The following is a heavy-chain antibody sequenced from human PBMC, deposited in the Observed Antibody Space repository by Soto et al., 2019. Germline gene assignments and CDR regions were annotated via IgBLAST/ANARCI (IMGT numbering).Heavy chain of an antibody. J-gene: IGHJ5*02. CDR2: ISYDGSNK. Sequence: GGSLRLSCAASGFTFGSYGMHWVRQAPGKGLEWVAVISYDGSNKYYADSVKGRFTISRDNSKNTLYLQMNSLRAEDTAVYYCAKGNYYDSSGYRGWFDPWGQGTLVTVSS. V-gene: IGHV3-30*18. D-gene: IGHD3-22*01. CDR3: AKGNYYDSSGYRGWFDP. CDR1: GFTFGSYG.